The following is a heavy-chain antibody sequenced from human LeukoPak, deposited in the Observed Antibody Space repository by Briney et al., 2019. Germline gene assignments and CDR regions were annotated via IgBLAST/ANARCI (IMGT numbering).Heavy chain of an antibody. CDR1: GYTFTSYD. V-gene: IGHV1-8*03. CDR3: ARVPSGCSSTSCYYVY. CDR2: MNPNSGNT. Sequence: ASVKVSCKASGYTFTSYDINWVRQATGQGLEWMGWMNPNSGNTGYAQKFQGRVTITRNTSISTAYMELSSLRSEDTAVYYCARVPSGCSSTSCYYVYWGQGTLLTVSS. D-gene: IGHD2-2*01. J-gene: IGHJ4*02.